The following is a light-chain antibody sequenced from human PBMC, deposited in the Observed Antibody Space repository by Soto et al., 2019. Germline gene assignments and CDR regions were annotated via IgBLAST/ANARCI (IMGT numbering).Light chain of an antibody. Sequence: EVLTTQSPATLAVSPGERATLSCRASQGLGTNLAWYQQKPGQAPRLLIYGASTRATGIPARFSGSGSGTEFTLTISSLQSEDFEVYYCLQYHGSPRACGPGTKVDIK. V-gene: IGKV3-15*01. CDR1: QGLGTN. CDR3: LQYHGSPRA. CDR2: GAS. J-gene: IGKJ1*01.